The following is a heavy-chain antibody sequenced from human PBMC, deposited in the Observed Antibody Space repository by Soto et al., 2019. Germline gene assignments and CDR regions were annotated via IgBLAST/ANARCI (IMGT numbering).Heavy chain of an antibody. Sequence: GGSLRLSCAASGFTFSSYGMHWVRQAPGKGLEWVAVISYDGSNKYYADSVKGRFTISRDNSKNTLYLQMNSLRAEDTAVYYCAKGREAVAGTFNYWGQGTLVTVSS. V-gene: IGHV3-30*18. D-gene: IGHD6-19*01. CDR3: AKGREAVAGTFNY. J-gene: IGHJ4*02. CDR1: GFTFSSYG. CDR2: ISYDGSNK.